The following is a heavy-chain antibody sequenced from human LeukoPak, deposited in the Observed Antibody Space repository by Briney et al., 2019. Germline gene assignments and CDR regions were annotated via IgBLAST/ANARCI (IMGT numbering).Heavy chain of an antibody. CDR2: INDRGST. CDR3: VRDSRYGSGWFEDGLDF. CDR1: GDSVRSYY. V-gene: IGHV4-59*02. Sequence: PSEILSLTCTVSGDSVRSYYWSWIRQPPGQGLEWLGHINDRGSTNYNPSLQGRVTISIDTSKNQFSLKVNSVTAADTAVYHCVRDSRYGSGWFEDGLDFWGQGTTVTVSS. D-gene: IGHD6-13*01. J-gene: IGHJ6*02.